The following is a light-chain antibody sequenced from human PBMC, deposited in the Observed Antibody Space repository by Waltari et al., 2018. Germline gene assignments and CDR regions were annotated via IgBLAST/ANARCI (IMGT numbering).Light chain of an antibody. CDR3: QQYNNWRT. CDR1: QSISRN. J-gene: IGKJ2*01. V-gene: IGKV3-15*01. CDR2: GAS. Sequence: EVLMTQSPGTLSVSPGERATLSCRASQSISRNLAWYQQKPGQAPMLLIYGASTRAPGIPARFSGSGSGTEFTLSISSLQSEDFAVYYCQQYNNWRTFGQGTKVEIK.